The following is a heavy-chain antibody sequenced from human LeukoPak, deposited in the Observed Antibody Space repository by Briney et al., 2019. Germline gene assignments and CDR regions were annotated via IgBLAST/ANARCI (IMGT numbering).Heavy chain of an antibody. Sequence: GGSLRLSCAASGFTFSSYSMNWVRQAPGKGLEWVSSISSSSSYIYYADSVKGRFTISRDNAKNSLYLQMNSLRAEDTAVYYCAREGDCSGGSRFGGFFDHWGQGTLVTVSS. V-gene: IGHV3-21*01. D-gene: IGHD2-15*01. CDR2: ISSSSSYI. J-gene: IGHJ4*02. CDR3: AREGDCSGGSRFGGFFDH. CDR1: GFTFSSYS.